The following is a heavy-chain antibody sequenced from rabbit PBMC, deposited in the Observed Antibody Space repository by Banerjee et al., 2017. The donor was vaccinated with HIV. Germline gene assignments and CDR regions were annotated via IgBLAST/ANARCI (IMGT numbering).Heavy chain of an antibody. D-gene: IGHD3-3*01. CDR2: ILSGDSGAT. CDR3: ARGYYSHGYAGHALDL. CDR1: GFSFSSSYY. J-gene: IGHJ4*01. Sequence: QEQLVESGGGLVQPEGSLTLTCTASGFSFSSSYYMCWVRQAPGKGLEWLACILSGDSGATYYAIWANGRFTISKTSTTTVTLQMTSLTAADTATYFCARGYYSHGYAGHALDLWGPGTLVTVS. V-gene: IGHV1S45*01.